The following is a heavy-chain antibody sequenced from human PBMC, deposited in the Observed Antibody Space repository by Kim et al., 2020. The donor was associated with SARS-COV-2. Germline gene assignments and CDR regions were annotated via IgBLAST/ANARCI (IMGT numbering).Heavy chain of an antibody. J-gene: IGHJ6*02. Sequence: SETLSLTCAVYGGSFSGYYWSWIRQPPGKGLEWIGEINHSGSTNYNPSLKSRVTISVDTSKNQFSLKLSSVTAADTAVYYCARGKDRSYYYYYGMDVWGQGTTVTVSS. CDR2: INHSGST. CDR1: GGSFSGYY. CDR3: ARGKDRSYYYYYGMDV. V-gene: IGHV4-34*01.